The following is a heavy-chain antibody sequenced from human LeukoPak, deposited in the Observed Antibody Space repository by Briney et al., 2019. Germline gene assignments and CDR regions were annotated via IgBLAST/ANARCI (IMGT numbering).Heavy chain of an antibody. CDR1: GGSISSGSYY. V-gene: IGHV4-61*02. Sequence: SQTLSLTCTVSGGSISSGSYYWSWIRQPAGKGLEWIGRIYTSGSTNYNPSLKSRVTISVDTSKNQFSLKLSSVTAADTAVHYCARDFIVVVPAALDAFDIWGQGTMVTVSS. J-gene: IGHJ3*02. CDR3: ARDFIVVVPAALDAFDI. D-gene: IGHD2-2*01. CDR2: IYTSGST.